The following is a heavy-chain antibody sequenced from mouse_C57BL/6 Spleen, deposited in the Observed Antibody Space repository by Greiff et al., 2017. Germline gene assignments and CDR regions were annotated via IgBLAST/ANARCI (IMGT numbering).Heavy chain of an antibody. CDR2: INPSSGYT. CDR3: ASPITTVVAPGYAMDY. V-gene: IGHV1-4*01. J-gene: IGHJ4*01. Sequence: VQLQQSGAELARPGASVKMSCKASGYTFTSYTMHWVKQRPGQGLEWIGYINPSSGYTKYNQKFKDKATLTADKSSSTAYMQLSSLTSEDSAVYYCASPITTVVAPGYAMDYWGQGTSVTVSA. CDR1: GYTFTSYT. D-gene: IGHD1-1*01.